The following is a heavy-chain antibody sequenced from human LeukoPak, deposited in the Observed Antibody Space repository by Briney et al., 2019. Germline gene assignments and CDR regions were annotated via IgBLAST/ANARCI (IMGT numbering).Heavy chain of an antibody. CDR3: ARRLRLDY. D-gene: IGHD4-17*01. CDR2: ISHDGSKK. Sequence: GRSLRLSCAASGFTFSRYAMHWVRQAPGKGLEWVADISHDGSKKFYADSVKGRFTISRDTSNNTVYLQMNSLRVEDTAVYHCARRLRLDYWGQGTLVTDSS. CDR1: GFTFSRYA. V-gene: IGHV3-30*04. J-gene: IGHJ4*02.